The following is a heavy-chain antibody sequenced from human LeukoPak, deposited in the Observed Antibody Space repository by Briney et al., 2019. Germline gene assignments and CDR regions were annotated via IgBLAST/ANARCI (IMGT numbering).Heavy chain of an antibody. J-gene: IGHJ4*02. D-gene: IGHD5-12*01. V-gene: IGHV3-30*18. CDR1: GFTFSSYG. CDR2: ISNDGSKK. Sequence: GGSLRLSCAASGFTFSSYGMQWFRQAPDKGLEWVAAISNDGSKKYYADSVKGRFTISRDNSKNTLYLQMNSLRAEDTAVYYCAKVDIVATIDAGRLADYWGQGTLVTVSS. CDR3: AKVDIVATIDAGRLADY.